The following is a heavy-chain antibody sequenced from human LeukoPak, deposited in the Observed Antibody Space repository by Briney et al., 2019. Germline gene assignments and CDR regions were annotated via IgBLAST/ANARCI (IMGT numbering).Heavy chain of an antibody. Sequence: GSLRLSCAASGFTFSSYWMSWVRQAPGKGLEWVANIKQDGSEKYYVDSVKGRFTISRDNAKNSLYLQMNSLRAEDTAVYYCARAVTYYDFWSGYRAFDIWGQGTMVTVSS. D-gene: IGHD3-3*01. CDR2: IKQDGSEK. V-gene: IGHV3-7*01. CDR3: ARAVTYYDFWSGYRAFDI. J-gene: IGHJ3*02. CDR1: GFTFSSYW.